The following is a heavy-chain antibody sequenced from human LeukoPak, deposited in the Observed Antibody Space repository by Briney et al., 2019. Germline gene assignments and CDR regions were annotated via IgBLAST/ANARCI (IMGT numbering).Heavy chain of an antibody. J-gene: IGHJ3*02. CDR1: GSVMSSYY. Sequence: PSETLSLTCTVSGSVMSSYYWSWIRQPPGKGLEWIGNVYYSETPNYNPSLISRVTISLDTSKKVFSLNLKSVTAADTARYYCARGLGYCSSTICPHRFDMGGQGTMAAVSA. V-gene: IGHV4-59*01. D-gene: IGHD2-2*03. CDR2: VYYSETP. CDR3: ARGLGYCSSTICPHRFDM.